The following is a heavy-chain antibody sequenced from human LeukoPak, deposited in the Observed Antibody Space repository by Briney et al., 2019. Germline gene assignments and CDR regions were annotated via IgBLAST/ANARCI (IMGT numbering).Heavy chain of an antibody. CDR2: IIPIFGTA. V-gene: IGHV1-69*13. J-gene: IGHJ4*02. Sequence: EASVKVSCKASGGTFSSYAISWVRQAPGQGLEWMGGIIPIFGTANYAQKFQGRVTVTADESTSTAYMELSSLRSEDTAVYYGGGAGDTVGANGGQGPWVTVSS. D-gene: IGHD5-18*01. CDR1: GGTFSSYA. CDR3: GGAGDTVGAN.